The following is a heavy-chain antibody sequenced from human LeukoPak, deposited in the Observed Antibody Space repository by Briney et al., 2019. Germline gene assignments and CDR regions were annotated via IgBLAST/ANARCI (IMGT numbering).Heavy chain of an antibody. CDR1: GFTFDDYA. D-gene: IGHD2-2*01. CDR3: AKDIYAGVVGMDV. J-gene: IGHJ6*04. CDR2: ISWNSGSI. Sequence: GGSLRLSCAASGFTFDDYAMHWVRQAPGKGLEWVSGISWNSGSIGYADSVKGRFTISRDNAKNSLYLQMNSLRAEDTALYYCAKDIYAGVVGMDVWGKGTTVTVSS. V-gene: IGHV3-9*01.